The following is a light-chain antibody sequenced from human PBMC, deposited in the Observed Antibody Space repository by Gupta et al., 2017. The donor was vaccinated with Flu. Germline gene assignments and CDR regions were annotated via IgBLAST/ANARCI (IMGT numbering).Light chain of an antibody. Sequence: EVVLTQSPATLSLSPGERAVLSCRASQSVSPSFAWYQQKPGQAPRLLMYDASRRAAGIPARFSGSGSGTDFTLTISTREPEDFAVYYCQQRSDLPMYTFGQGTKLEIK. V-gene: IGKV3-11*01. CDR3: QQRSDLPMYT. CDR1: QSVSPS. J-gene: IGKJ2*01. CDR2: DAS.